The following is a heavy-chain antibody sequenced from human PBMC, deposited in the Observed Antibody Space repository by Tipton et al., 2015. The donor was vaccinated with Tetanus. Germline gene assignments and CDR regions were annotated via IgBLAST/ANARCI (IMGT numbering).Heavy chain of an antibody. CDR1: GGSISSGGYS. D-gene: IGHD3-10*01. J-gene: IGHJ4*02. Sequence: TLSLTCAVSGGSISSGGYSWSWIRQPPGKGLEWIGYIYHSGSTYYNPSLKSRVTISVDRSKNQFSLKLSSVTAADTAVYYCARVVTWFGAPPSHFDYWGQGTLVTVSS. CDR3: ARVVTWFGAPPSHFDY. CDR2: IYHSGST. V-gene: IGHV4-30-2*01.